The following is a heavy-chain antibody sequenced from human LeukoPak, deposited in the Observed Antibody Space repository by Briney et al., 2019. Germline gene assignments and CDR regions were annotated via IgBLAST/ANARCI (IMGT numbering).Heavy chain of an antibody. D-gene: IGHD2-2*01. CDR1: GLTVSTDY. Sequence: PGGSLTLSCAVSGLTVSTDYMSWVRPAPGEGLEWASVIYRGGSKYYDDSAKGRFTISGDNSKSTLYLQMNSLRAEDTAVYYCVRTPSSPGDWFDPWGQGTLVTVSS. CDR3: VRTPSSPGDWFDP. V-gene: IGHV3-66*02. CDR2: IYRGGSK. J-gene: IGHJ5*02.